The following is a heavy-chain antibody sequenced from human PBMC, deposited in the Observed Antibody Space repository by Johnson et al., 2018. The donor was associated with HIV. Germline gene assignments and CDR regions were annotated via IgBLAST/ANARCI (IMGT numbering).Heavy chain of an antibody. CDR1: GFTFSSHW. V-gene: IGHV3-66*01. D-gene: IGHD3-10*01. CDR3: ASEVRGVLDI. Sequence: VQLVESGGGLVQPGGSLRLSCAASGFTFSSHWMHWVRQPPGKGLEWVSVIYSGGSTYYADSVKGRFTISRDNSKNTLYLQMNSLRVEDTAVYYCASEVRGVLDIWGQGTMVTVSS. CDR2: IYSGGST. J-gene: IGHJ3*02.